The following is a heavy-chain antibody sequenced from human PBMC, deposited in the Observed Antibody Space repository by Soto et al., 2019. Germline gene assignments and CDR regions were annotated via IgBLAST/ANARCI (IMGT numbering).Heavy chain of an antibody. CDR2: IYYSGST. Sequence: SETLSLTCTVSGGSISSGGYYWSWIRQHPGKGLEWIGYIYYSGSTYYNPSLKSRVTISVDTSKNQFSLKLSSVTAADTAVYYCARWSGELFDYWGQGTLVTVSS. J-gene: IGHJ4*02. D-gene: IGHD3-10*01. CDR3: ARWSGELFDY. V-gene: IGHV4-31*03. CDR1: GGSISSGGYY.